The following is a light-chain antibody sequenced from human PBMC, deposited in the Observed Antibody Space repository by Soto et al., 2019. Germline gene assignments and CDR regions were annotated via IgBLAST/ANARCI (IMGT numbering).Light chain of an antibody. V-gene: IGKV1-5*03. J-gene: IGKJ1*01. CDR2: KTS. CDR1: ESIYSW. CDR3: QEYNTNFRT. Sequence: IQMTQSPSTLSASVGDTVTITCRASESIYSWLAWYKHIPGKAPQLLIHKTSTLEGGVPSRFSGSGSGAEYSLTISSLQPDDFATYYCQEYNTNFRTFGQGT.